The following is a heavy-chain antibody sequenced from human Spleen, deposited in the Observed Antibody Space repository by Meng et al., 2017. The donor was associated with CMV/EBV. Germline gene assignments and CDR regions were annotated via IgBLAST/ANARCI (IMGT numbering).Heavy chain of an antibody. CDR1: GYTFTRSG. J-gene: IGHJ3*02. CDR3: ARGRSISLAGGYAFDI. V-gene: IGHV1-18*04. CDR2: NSAYNDNT. D-gene: IGHD2/OR15-2a*01. Sequence: ASVKVSCKASGYTFTRSGISWVRQAPGQGLEWMGWNSAYNDNTNYAQKLQGRVTMTTDTSTSTAYMELRSLRSDDTAVYYCARGRSISLAGGYAFDIWGQGTMVTVSS.